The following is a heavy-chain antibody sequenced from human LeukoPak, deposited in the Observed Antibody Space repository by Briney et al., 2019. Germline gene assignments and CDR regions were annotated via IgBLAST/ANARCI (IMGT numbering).Heavy chain of an antibody. V-gene: IGHV3-9*01. J-gene: IGHJ3*02. D-gene: IGHD1-26*01. CDR3: AKDQQLVGAYAFDI. CDR2: ISWNSGSI. CDR1: GFTFDDYA. Sequence: GGSLRLSCAASGFTFDDYAMHWVRQAPGKGLEWVSGISWNSGSIGYADSVKGRFTISRDNVKNSLYLQMNSLRAEDTALYYCAKDQQLVGAYAFDIWGQGTMVTVSS.